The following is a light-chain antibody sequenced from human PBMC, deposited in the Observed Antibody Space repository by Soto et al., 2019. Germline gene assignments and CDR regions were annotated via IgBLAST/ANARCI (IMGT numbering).Light chain of an antibody. CDR1: QSVLYSSNNKNH. Sequence: DIVMTQSPDSLAVSLGERATINCKSSQSVLYSSNNKNHLAWYQQKPGQPPKLLIYWASTRESGVPDRFSGSGSETDFTLTVSSLQAEDVAVYYCQQYYSSPLTFGGGTKVEIK. CDR3: QQYYSSPLT. CDR2: WAS. V-gene: IGKV4-1*01. J-gene: IGKJ4*01.